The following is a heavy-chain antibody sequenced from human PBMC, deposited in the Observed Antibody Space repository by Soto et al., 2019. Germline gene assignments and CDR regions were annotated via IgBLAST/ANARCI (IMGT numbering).Heavy chain of an antibody. D-gene: IGHD3-22*01. CDR3: ARGEYDSSGLYSWAPLGFDV. J-gene: IGHJ6*02. V-gene: IGHV4-34*01. CDR1: GGSFTDYY. Sequence: QVQLRQWGAGLLKPSETLVLTCAVSGGSFTDYYWGWIRQSPGKGLEWIGEINHSASSTYNPSLASRVTIPVDTSKKQFSLRLTSVTAAYTAMYYCARGEYDSSGLYSWAPLGFDVWGQGTTVTVSS. CDR2: INHSASS.